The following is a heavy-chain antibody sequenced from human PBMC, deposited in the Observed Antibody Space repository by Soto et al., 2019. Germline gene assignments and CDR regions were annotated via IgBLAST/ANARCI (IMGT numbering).Heavy chain of an antibody. V-gene: IGHV1-8*02. Sequence: GASVKVSCKASGYTFTSHGISWVRQATGQGLEWMGWINANNGNTDYAQKLQGRVTMTRNTSISTAYMELSSLRSEDTAVYYCARWGFKDVSLDVWGKGTTVTVSS. CDR2: INANNGNT. D-gene: IGHD3-16*01. CDR3: ARWGFKDVSLDV. CDR1: GYTFTSHG. J-gene: IGHJ6*04.